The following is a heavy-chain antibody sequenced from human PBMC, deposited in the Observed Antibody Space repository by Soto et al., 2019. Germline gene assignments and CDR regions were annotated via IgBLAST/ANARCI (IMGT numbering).Heavy chain of an antibody. V-gene: IGHV3-9*01. CDR1: GFTFDDYA. Sequence: GGSLRLSCAASGFTFDDYAMHWVRQAPGKGLEWVSGISWNSGSIGYADSVKGRFTISRDNAKNSLYLQMNSLRAEDTALYYCAKDTVMVRGDGAFDIWGQGTMVTVSS. D-gene: IGHD3-10*01. CDR3: AKDTVMVRGDGAFDI. CDR2: ISWNSGSI. J-gene: IGHJ3*02.